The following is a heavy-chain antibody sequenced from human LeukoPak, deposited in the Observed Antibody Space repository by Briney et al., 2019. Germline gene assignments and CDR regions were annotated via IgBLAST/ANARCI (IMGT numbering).Heavy chain of an antibody. Sequence: SETLSLTCTVSGGSISSYYWSWIRQPPGKGLEWIGYIYYSGSTNYNPSLKSRVTVSVDKSKNQFSLKLSSVTAADTAVYYCARRGAARCYFDYWGQGTLVTVSS. J-gene: IGHJ4*02. V-gene: IGHV4-59*12. D-gene: IGHD6-6*01. CDR2: IYYSGST. CDR3: ARRGAARCYFDY. CDR1: GGSISSYY.